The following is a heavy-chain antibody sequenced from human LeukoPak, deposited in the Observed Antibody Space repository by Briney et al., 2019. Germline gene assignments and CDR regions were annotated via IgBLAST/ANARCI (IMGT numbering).Heavy chain of an antibody. Sequence: PGRSLRLSCAASGFTFSSYAMHWVRQAPGKGLEWVAVISYDGSNKYYADSVKGRFTISRDNSKNTLYLQMNSLRAEDTAVYYCARGWQFSAFGPWGQGTLVTVSS. J-gene: IGHJ5*02. CDR3: ARGWQFSAFGP. V-gene: IGHV3-30-3*01. D-gene: IGHD2-15*01. CDR1: GFTFSSYA. CDR2: ISYDGSNK.